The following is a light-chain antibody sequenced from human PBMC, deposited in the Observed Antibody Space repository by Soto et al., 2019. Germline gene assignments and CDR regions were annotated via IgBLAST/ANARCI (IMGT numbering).Light chain of an antibody. CDR3: SSYTSSSPYV. CDR1: SIDVGGYNY. CDR2: DVS. V-gene: IGLV2-14*01. Sequence: QSALTQPASVSGSPGQSITISCTGTSIDVGGYNYVSWYQQHPGKAPKLMIYDVSNRPSGVSNRFSGSKSGNTASLTISGLQAEDEADYYCSSYTSSSPYVFGTGTKVT. J-gene: IGLJ1*01.